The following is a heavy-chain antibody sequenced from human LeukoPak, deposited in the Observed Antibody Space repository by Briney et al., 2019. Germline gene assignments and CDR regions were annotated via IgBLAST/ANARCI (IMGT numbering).Heavy chain of an antibody. D-gene: IGHD3-22*01. Sequence: PSETLSLTCTVSGGSVSSDIYYWSWIRQPPGEGLEWIGYVYYSGSTYYNPSLKSRVTISVDTSKNQFSLKLSSVTAADTAVYYCARQSISGSSLSYFDYWGQGTLVNVSS. CDR2: VYYSGST. CDR1: GGSVSSDIYY. J-gene: IGHJ4*02. CDR3: ARQSISGSSLSYFDY. V-gene: IGHV4-61*01.